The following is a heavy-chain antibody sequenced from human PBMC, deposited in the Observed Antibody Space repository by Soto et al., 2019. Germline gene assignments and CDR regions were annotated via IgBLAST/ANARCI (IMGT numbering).Heavy chain of an antibody. CDR3: ARETYDYYGMDV. Sequence: QVQLQESGPGLVKPSQTLSLTCTVSGGSISSGGYYWSWIRQHPGKGLEWIGYIYYSGSTYYNPSLKSRATISVDTSKNQFSLKLSAVTAADTAVYYCARETYDYYGMDVWGQGTTVTVSS. CDR1: GGSISSGGYY. CDR2: IYYSGST. J-gene: IGHJ6*02. V-gene: IGHV4-31*03.